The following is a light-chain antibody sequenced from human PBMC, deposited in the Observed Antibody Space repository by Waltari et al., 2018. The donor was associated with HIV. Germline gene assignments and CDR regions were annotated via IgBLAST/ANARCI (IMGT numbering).Light chain of an antibody. CDR2: DND. Sequence: QSVLTQPPSVSAAPGQRVTISCSGSNSNIGNPYVSWYQQFPGTAPKVLLYDNDKRPSGIPDRFSGSKSGASATLVITGLQTGDEATYYCAAWDTSLGVLFGGGTKLTVL. J-gene: IGLJ3*02. CDR1: NSNIGNPY. CDR3: AAWDTSLGVL. V-gene: IGLV1-51*01.